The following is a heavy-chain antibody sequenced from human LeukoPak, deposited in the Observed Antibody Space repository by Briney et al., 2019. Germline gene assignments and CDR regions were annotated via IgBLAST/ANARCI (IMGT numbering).Heavy chain of an antibody. CDR2: ISRGGSAR. CDR3: ARGVSAH. J-gene: IGHJ4*02. CDR1: GFTFSSYE. D-gene: IGHD2-2*01. Sequence: GGSLRLSCAASGFTFSSYEMNWVRQAPGKGLEWVSYISRGGSARYYADSAKGRFTISRDNAKNSLYLQMNSLRAEDTAVYYCARGVSAHWGQGTLVTVPS. V-gene: IGHV3-48*03.